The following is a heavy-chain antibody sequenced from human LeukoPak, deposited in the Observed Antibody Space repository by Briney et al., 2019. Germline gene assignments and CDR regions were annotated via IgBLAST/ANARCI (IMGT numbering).Heavy chain of an antibody. D-gene: IGHD3-10*01. CDR3: AREGVVRGAMIAFDI. CDR2: IYYTGST. CDR1: GGSISSYY. V-gene: IGHV4-59*01. J-gene: IGHJ3*02. Sequence: SETLSLTCTVSGGSISSYYWSWIRQPPGKGLEWIGYIYYTGSTTYNPSLKSRVSISVDTSKEEFSLQLTSVTVADTAVYYCAREGVVRGAMIAFDIWGQGTMVTVSS.